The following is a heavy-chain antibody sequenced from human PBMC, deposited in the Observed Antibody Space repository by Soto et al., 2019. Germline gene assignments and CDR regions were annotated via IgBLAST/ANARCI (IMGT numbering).Heavy chain of an antibody. CDR2: ISSSSSTI. V-gene: IGHV3-48*01. J-gene: IGHJ4*02. CDR1: GFTFNSYS. Sequence: PGGSLRLSCAASGFTFNSYSMNWVRQAPGKGLEWVSYISSSSSTIFYTDSVKGRFTVSRDNAKNSLYLQMNSLRAEDTAVYYSARPMYYYDSSGPPAYWGQGTLVTVSS. D-gene: IGHD3-22*01. CDR3: ARPMYYYDSSGPPAY.